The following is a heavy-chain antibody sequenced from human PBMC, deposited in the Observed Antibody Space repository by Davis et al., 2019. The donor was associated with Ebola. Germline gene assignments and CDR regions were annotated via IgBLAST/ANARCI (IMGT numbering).Heavy chain of an antibody. D-gene: IGHD3-22*01. CDR3: VKDHLRVDTTGYVGNVDY. CDR1: GFTFSSYG. CDR2: IAYDGSNK. V-gene: IGHV3-30*18. J-gene: IGHJ4*02. Sequence: GESLKISCAASGFTFSSYGMHWVRQAPGKGLEWVAVIAYDGSNKYYTDSVKGRFTIFRDNSWKSTLYLQMNSLRTEDTAVYYCVKDHLRVDTTGYVGNVDYWGQGTLVTVSS.